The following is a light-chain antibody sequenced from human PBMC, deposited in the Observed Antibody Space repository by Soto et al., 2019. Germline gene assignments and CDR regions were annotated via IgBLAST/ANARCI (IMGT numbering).Light chain of an antibody. CDR3: QSADRTGVIGL. V-gene: IGLV3-25*02. J-gene: IGLJ2*01. CDR1: ALSNQY. Sequence: SYELTQPPSMSVSPGQTARIPCSGDALSNQYTYWYQQRPGQAPVLLIYKDSERPSGIPERFSGSSSGTTVTLTISGVQAEDGAAFYLQSADRTGVIGLFGGGTKLTVL. CDR2: KDS.